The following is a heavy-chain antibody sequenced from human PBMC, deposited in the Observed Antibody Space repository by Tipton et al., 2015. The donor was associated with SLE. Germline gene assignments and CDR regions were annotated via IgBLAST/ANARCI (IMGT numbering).Heavy chain of an antibody. Sequence: TLSLTCIVSGDSISSSSHYWGWIRQPEGKGLEWIGRIYYRGRTTYNPSLKSRVTLSVDTSKNQFSLGLSSVTTADTAVYYCARGARGNSYGSDEDFDYWGQGTLVTVSS. CDR1: GDSISSSSHY. D-gene: IGHD5-18*01. CDR2: IYYRGRT. V-gene: IGHV4-39*07. J-gene: IGHJ4*02. CDR3: ARGARGNSYGSDEDFDY.